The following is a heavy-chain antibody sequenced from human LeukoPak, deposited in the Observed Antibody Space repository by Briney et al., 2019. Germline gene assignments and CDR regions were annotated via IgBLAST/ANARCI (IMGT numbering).Heavy chain of an antibody. Sequence: SVKVSCKASGGTFSSYAISWVRQAPGQGLEWMGGIIPIFGTANYAQKFQGRVTITADESTSTAYMELSSLRSEDTAVYYCASSEQLVPLYYYGMDVWGQGTTVTVSS. CDR2: IIPIFGTA. CDR3: ASSEQLVPLYYYGMDV. V-gene: IGHV1-69*13. J-gene: IGHJ6*02. D-gene: IGHD6-6*01. CDR1: GGTFSSYA.